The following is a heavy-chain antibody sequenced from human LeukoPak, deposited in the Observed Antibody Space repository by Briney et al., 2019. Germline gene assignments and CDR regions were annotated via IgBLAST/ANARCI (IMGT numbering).Heavy chain of an antibody. Sequence: GGSLRLSCAVSGFIYSKYWMSWVRQAPGKVLEWVSYISSSGSTIYYADSVKGRFTISRDNAKNSLYLQMNSLRAEDTAVYYCAELGITMIGGVWGKGTTVTISS. CDR2: ISSSGSTI. CDR1: GFIYSKYW. V-gene: IGHV3-48*03. J-gene: IGHJ6*04. CDR3: AELGITMIGGV. D-gene: IGHD3-10*02.